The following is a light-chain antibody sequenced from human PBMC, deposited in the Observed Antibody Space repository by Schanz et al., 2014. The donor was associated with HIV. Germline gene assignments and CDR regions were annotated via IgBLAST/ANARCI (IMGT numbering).Light chain of an antibody. CDR2: GAS. V-gene: IGKV3-20*01. CDR1: QSVNYN. CDR3: QQYGSSPRT. Sequence: EIVLTQSPATLSVSPGERATLSCRASQSVNYNVAWYHHKPGQAPRLLMYGASTRATGVPARFSGSGSGTDFTLTISRVEPEDFAVYYCQQYGSSPRTFGQGTKLEIK. J-gene: IGKJ2*01.